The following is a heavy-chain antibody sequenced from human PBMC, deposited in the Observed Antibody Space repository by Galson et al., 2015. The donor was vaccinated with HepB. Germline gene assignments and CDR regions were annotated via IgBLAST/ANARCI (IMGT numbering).Heavy chain of an antibody. CDR2: IIPILGIA. J-gene: IGHJ4*02. CDR1: GGTFSSYT. CDR3: ARDLNWGNFDY. V-gene: IGHV1-69*04. Sequence: SVKVSCKASGGTFSSYTISWVRQAPGQGLEWMGRIIPILGIANYALRFQGRVTITADKSTSTAYMELSSLRSEDTAMYYCARDLNWGNFDYWGQGTLVTVSS. D-gene: IGHD7-27*01.